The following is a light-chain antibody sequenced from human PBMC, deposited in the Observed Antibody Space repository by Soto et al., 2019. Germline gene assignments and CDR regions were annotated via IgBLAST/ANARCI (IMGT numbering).Light chain of an antibody. V-gene: IGKV1-39*01. CDR1: QSISSY. J-gene: IGKJ3*01. CDR3: QQSYSALLT. CDR2: AAS. Sequence: DIQMTQSPSSLSASVGDRVTITCRASQSISSYLNWYQQKPGKAPKLLIYAASSLQSGVPSRFSGSGSGTDFTLTISSLQPEDFATYYCQQSYSALLTFGPGNKVDIK.